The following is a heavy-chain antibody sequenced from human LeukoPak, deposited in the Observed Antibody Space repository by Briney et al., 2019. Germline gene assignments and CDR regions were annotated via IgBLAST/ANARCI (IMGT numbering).Heavy chain of an antibody. V-gene: IGHV3-23*01. CDR2: ISERGGST. J-gene: IGHJ4*02. D-gene: IGHD3-10*01. Sequence: GGSLRLSCVVSGITLSNYGMSWVRQAPGKGLEWVSGISERGGSTNYADSVKGRFIISRDTSKNTVYLQMNSLRVEDTAVYFCAKRGIVVRAVIIIGFHKEAYYFDYWGQGILVTVSS. CDR3: AKRGIVVRAVIIIGFHKEAYYFDY. CDR1: GITLSNYG.